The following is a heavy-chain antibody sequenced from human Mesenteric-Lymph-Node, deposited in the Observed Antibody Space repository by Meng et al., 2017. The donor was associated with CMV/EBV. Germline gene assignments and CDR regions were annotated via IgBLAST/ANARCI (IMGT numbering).Heavy chain of an antibody. V-gene: IGHV1-46*01. CDR1: GYTFTSYL. CDR3: VRELAGGYFDY. CDR2: IVPSDGTT. Sequence: ASVKVSCKASGYTFTSYLVHWVRRVPGQGLDWMGFIVPSDGTTGYAQDFQGRVTMTSDTSTSTVYIELSSLTSDDTAVYFCVRELAGGYFDYWGQGTLVTVSS. J-gene: IGHJ4*02.